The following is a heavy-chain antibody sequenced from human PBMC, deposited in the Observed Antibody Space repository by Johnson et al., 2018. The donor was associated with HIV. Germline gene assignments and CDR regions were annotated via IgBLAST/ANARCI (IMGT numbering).Heavy chain of an antibody. CDR3: AKDRKFKVDTALGYSGAFDI. J-gene: IGHJ3*02. CDR2: ISYDGSNK. Sequence: VQLVESGGGVVQPGRSLRLSCAASGFTFSSYAMHWVRQAPGKGLEWVAVISYDGSNKYYADSVKGRFTISRDNSKNTLYLQMNSLRAEDTALYYCAKDRKFKVDTALGYSGAFDIWGQGTMVTVSS. CDR1: GFTFSSYA. V-gene: IGHV3-30*04. D-gene: IGHD5-18*01.